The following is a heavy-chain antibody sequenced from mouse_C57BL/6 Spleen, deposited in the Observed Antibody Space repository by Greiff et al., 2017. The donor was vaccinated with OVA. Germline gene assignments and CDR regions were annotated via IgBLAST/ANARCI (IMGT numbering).Heavy chain of an antibody. Sequence: DVKLVESGAELVRPGASVKLSCTASGFNIKDYYMHWVKQRPEQGLEWIGRIDPEDGDTEYAPKFQGKATMTADTSSNTAYLQLSSLTSEDTAVYYCTSPLTGTWFAYWGQGTLVTVSA. CDR2: IDPEDGDT. J-gene: IGHJ3*01. V-gene: IGHV14-1*01. D-gene: IGHD4-1*01. CDR3: TSPLTGTWFAY. CDR1: GFNIKDYY.